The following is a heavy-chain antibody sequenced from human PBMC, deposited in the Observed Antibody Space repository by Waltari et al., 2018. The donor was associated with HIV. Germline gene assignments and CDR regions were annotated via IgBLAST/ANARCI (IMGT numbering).Heavy chain of an antibody. Sequence: QVQLQESGPGLVKPSETLSLTCTVSGGSVSSGSYYWSWIRQPPGKGLEWIGYIYYSGRNNYNPPLKSRVTISVDTSKNQFSLKLSSVTAADTAVYYCARVPFSSYSSTRPHYYYYGMDVWGQGTTVTVSS. CDR3: ARVPFSSYSSTRPHYYYYGMDV. CDR1: GGSVSSGSYY. D-gene: IGHD6-13*01. V-gene: IGHV4-61*01. J-gene: IGHJ6*02. CDR2: IYYSGRN.